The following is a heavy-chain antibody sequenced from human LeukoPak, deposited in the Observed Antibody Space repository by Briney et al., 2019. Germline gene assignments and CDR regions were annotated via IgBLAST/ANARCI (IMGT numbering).Heavy chain of an antibody. CDR2: IYYSGST. J-gene: IGHJ3*02. CDR3: ARRRLRYSRGNAFDI. CDR1: GGSISSGDYY. Sequence: PSQTLSLTCTVSGGSISSGDYYWSWIRQPPGKGLEWIGYIYYSGSTYYNPSLKSRVTISVDTSKNQFSLKLSSVTAADTAVYYCARRRLRYSRGNAFDIWGQGTMVTVSS. D-gene: IGHD3-9*01. V-gene: IGHV4-30-4*01.